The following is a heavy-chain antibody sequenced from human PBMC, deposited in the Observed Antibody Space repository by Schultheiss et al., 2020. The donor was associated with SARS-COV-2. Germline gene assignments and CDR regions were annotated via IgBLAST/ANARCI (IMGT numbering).Heavy chain of an antibody. D-gene: IGHD1-14*01. Sequence: GESLKISCAASGFTFSSYGMHWVRQAPGKGLEWVAVIWYDGSNKYYADSVKGRFTISRDNSKNTLYLQMNSLRAEDTAVYYCARPDSRYFDLWGRGTLVTVSS. CDR2: IWYDGSNK. CDR1: GFTFSSYG. CDR3: ARPDSRYFDL. V-gene: IGHV3-33*01. J-gene: IGHJ2*01.